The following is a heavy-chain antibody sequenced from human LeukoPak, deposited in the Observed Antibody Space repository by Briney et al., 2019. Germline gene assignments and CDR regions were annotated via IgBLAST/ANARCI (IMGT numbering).Heavy chain of an antibody. CDR3: ARGYYANYFDY. Sequence: GGSLRLSCAGSGFTFSSQSRNWVRQAPGKGLEWVSYISSSSSTIYYADSVKGRFTISRDNAKNSLYLQMNSLRAEDTAVYYCARGYYANYFDYWGQGTLVTVSS. CDR2: ISSSSSTI. V-gene: IGHV3-48*01. J-gene: IGHJ4*02. D-gene: IGHD1-26*01. CDR1: GFTFSSQS.